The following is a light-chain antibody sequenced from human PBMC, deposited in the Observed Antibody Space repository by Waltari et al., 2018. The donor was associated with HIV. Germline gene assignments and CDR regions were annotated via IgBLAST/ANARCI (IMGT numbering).Light chain of an antibody. Sequence: EVVMTQSPATLSVSPGERATLSCSASRNIKNNLAWYQQNPGQAPRLLIHGASTAASGVAGRFSGSGSGTDFTLTISSLQSEDIAVYYCQQYYDWPRTFGQGTKV. J-gene: IGKJ1*01. CDR1: RNIKNN. CDR2: GAS. CDR3: QQYYDWPRT. V-gene: IGKV3D-15*01.